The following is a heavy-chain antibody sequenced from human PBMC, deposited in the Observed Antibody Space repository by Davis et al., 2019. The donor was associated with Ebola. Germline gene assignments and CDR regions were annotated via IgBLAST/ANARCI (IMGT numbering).Heavy chain of an antibody. CDR1: RFAFNDYG. V-gene: IGHV3-30*18. CDR3: AKGMSQYYYDRGYFDH. D-gene: IGHD3-22*01. J-gene: IGHJ4*02. Sequence: GESLKISCAASRFAFNDYGMNWVRLPPGKGPEWVALISYDGSKTFHAASVKGRFTISRDNSKNTLYLQMNSLRPEDTALYYCAKGMSQYYYDRGYFDHWGQGTLVTVSS. CDR2: ISYDGSKT.